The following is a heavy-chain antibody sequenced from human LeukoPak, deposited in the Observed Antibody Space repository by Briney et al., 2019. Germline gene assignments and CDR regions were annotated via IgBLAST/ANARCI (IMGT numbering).Heavy chain of an antibody. J-gene: IGHJ4*02. CDR1: GYTFTSYG. Sequence: ASVKVSCKASGYTFTSYGISWVRQAPGQGLEWMGWISAYNGNTNYAQKLQGRVTMTRNTSISTAYMELSSLRSEDTAVYYCARARVWFGELLFDYWGQGTLVTVSS. CDR3: ARARVWFGELLFDY. CDR2: ISAYNGNT. D-gene: IGHD3-10*01. V-gene: IGHV1-18*01.